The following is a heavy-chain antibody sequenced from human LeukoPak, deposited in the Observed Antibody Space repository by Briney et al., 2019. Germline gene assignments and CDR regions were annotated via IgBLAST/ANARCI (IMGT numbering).Heavy chain of an antibody. CDR3: ARRPRYYYYYMDV. Sequence: GSLRLSCAASGFTFSSYSMNWVRQAPGKGLEWIGEINHSGSTNYNPSLKSRVTISVDTSKNQFSLKLSSVTAADTAVYYCARRPRYYYYYMDVWGKGTTVTISS. J-gene: IGHJ6*03. V-gene: IGHV4-34*01. CDR1: GFTFSSYS. CDR2: INHSGST.